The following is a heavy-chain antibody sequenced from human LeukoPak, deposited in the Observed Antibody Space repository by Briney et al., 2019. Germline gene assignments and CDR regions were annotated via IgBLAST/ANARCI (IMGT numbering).Heavy chain of an antibody. CDR1: GDSINTSTYF. CDR3: AKSGGYGLIDY. Sequence: SETLSLTCTVSGDSINTSTYFWGWIRQPPGKGLERIGSIYYSGSTYYNPSLKSRATISMDKSKNQFSLRLNSVTAADTAMYYCAKSGGYGLIDYWGQGTLVTVSS. CDR2: IYYSGST. D-gene: IGHD1-26*01. J-gene: IGHJ4*02. V-gene: IGHV4-39*01.